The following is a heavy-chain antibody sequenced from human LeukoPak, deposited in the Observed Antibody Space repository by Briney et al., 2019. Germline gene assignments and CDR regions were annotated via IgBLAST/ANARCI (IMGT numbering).Heavy chain of an antibody. CDR1: GFTFSNAY. V-gene: IGHV3-23*01. D-gene: IGHD2-2*01. J-gene: IGHJ4*02. CDR3: AKDGNVPAAPLDY. CDR2: ISGSGGST. Sequence: GGSLRLSCAASGFTFSNAYMNWVRQAPGKGLEWVSAISGSGGSTYYADSVKGRFTISRDNSKNTLYLQMNSLRAEDTAVYYCAKDGNVPAAPLDYWGQGTLVTVSS.